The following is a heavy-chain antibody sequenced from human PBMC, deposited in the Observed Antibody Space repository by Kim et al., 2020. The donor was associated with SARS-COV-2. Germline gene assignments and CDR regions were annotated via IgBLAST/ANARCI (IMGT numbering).Heavy chain of an antibody. J-gene: IGHJ4*02. CDR2: INHSGST. Sequence: SETLSLTCAVYGGSFSGYYWSWIRQPPGKGLEWIWEINHSGSTNYNPSLKSRVTISVDTSKNQFSLKLSSVTAADTAVYYCARHPPNNWKRRVAGYYFDYWGQGTLVTVSS. CDR3: ARHPPNNWKRRVAGYYFDY. D-gene: IGHD1-20*01. CDR1: GGSFSGYY. V-gene: IGHV4-34*01.